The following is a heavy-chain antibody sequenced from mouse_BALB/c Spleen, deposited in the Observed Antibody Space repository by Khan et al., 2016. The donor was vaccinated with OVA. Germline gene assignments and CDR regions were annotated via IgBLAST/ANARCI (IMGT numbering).Heavy chain of an antibody. CDR3: ARYDYDYDGAFAY. Sequence: EVQLQESGPSLVKPSQTLSLTCSVTGDSITSGYWNWIRKFPGNKLEYMGYISYSGSTYYNPSLKSRISITRDTSKNQYYLQLNSVTTEDTATYYYARYDYDYDGAFAYWGQGTLVTVSA. CDR1: GDSITSGY. J-gene: IGHJ3*01. D-gene: IGHD2-4*01. V-gene: IGHV3-8*02. CDR2: ISYSGST.